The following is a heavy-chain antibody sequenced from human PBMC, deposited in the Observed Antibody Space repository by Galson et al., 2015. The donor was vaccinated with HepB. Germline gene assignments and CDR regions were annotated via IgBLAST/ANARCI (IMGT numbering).Heavy chain of an antibody. J-gene: IGHJ4*02. Sequence: SLRLSCAASGFTFSSYNMNWVRQAPGKGLEWISFISDSGSAILYADSMKGRFTISRDNIKNSLYLQMNSLRAEDTAVYYCARGSYGSGASYWGQGTLVTVSS. V-gene: IGHV3-48*01. CDR3: ARGSYGSGASY. CDR1: GFTFSSYN. D-gene: IGHD3-10*01. CDR2: ISDSGSAI.